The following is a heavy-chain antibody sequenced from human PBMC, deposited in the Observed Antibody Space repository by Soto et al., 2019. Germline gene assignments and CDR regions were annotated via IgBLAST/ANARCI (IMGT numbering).Heavy chain of an antibody. CDR2: INPSGGST. CDR1: GYTFTSYY. CDR3: ARAGYYYDSSGVGRPGFDY. J-gene: IGHJ4*02. V-gene: IGHV1-46*01. D-gene: IGHD3-22*01. Sequence: ASVKVSCKASGYTFTSYYMHWVRQAPGQGLEWMGIINPSGGSTSYAQKFQGRVTMTRDTSTSTVYMELSSLRPEDTAVYYCARAGYYYDSSGVGRPGFDYWGQGTLVTVSS.